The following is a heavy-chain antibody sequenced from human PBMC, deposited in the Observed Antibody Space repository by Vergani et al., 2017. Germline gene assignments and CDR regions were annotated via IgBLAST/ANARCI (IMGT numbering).Heavy chain of an antibody. Sequence: QVQLVQSGAEVKKPGASVKVSCKASGYTFTDYYLHWVRQAPGQGLEWMGWIYPNSGGTNYAQKFQGRVTMTRDTSISTAYMELSRLRSDDTAVYYCARERTTVTTCDAFDIWGQGTMVTVSS. CDR1: GYTFTDYY. J-gene: IGHJ3*02. CDR3: ARERTTVTTCDAFDI. V-gene: IGHV1-2*02. D-gene: IGHD4-17*01. CDR2: IYPNSGGT.